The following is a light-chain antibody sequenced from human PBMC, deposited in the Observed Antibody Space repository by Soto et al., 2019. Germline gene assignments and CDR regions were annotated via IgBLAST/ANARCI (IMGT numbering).Light chain of an antibody. CDR2: GAS. Sequence: EKVMTQSPAALSVSPGERATLSCRASQSVKSNLAWYQQKPGQAPRLLLYGASTRATGIPARFSGSASGTEFNLTISSLQSEDSAVYYCQQYNDWPLTFGGGTKVEIK. CDR3: QQYNDWPLT. V-gene: IGKV3-15*01. J-gene: IGKJ4*01. CDR1: QSVKSN.